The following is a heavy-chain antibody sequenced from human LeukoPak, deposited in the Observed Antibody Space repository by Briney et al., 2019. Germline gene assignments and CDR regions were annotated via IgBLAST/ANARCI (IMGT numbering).Heavy chain of an antibody. V-gene: IGHV3-21*01. CDR3: ARAVGGYDYYYYGMDV. D-gene: IGHD5-12*01. CDR2: ISSSSYI. Sequence: GSLRLSCAASGFTFSSYSMNWVRQAPGKGLEWVSSISSSSYIYYADSVKGRFTISRDNAKNSLYLQMNSLRAEDTAVYYCARAVGGYDYYYYGMDVWGQGTTVTVSS. J-gene: IGHJ6*02. CDR1: GFTFSSYS.